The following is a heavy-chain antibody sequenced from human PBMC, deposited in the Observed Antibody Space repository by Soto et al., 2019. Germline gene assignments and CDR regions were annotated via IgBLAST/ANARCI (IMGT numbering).Heavy chain of an antibody. V-gene: IGHV3-23*01. D-gene: IGHD2-15*01. Sequence: GGSLRLSCAASGFTFSSYAMSWVRQAPGKGLEWVSAISGSGGSTYYADSVKGRFTISRDNSKNTLYLQMNSLRAEDTAVYYCAKSARRYCSGGSCYSGAFDIWGQGTMVTVSS. CDR3: AKSARRYCSGGSCYSGAFDI. J-gene: IGHJ3*02. CDR2: ISGSGGST. CDR1: GFTFSSYA.